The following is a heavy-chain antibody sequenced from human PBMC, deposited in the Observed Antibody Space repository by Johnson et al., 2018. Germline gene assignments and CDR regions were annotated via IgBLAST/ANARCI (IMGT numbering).Heavy chain of an antibody. Sequence: VQLVESGGGLVQPGGSLRLSCVASGFTLSSSCMSWVRQAPGEGLEWVANIKQDGSEKYYMDSVKGRFTISRDNAKNSLYLQMNSLRAEDTAVYYCARDEGYMDVWGKGTTVTVS. CDR1: GFTLSSSC. J-gene: IGHJ6*03. V-gene: IGHV3-7*01. CDR3: ARDEGYMDV. CDR2: IKQDGSEK.